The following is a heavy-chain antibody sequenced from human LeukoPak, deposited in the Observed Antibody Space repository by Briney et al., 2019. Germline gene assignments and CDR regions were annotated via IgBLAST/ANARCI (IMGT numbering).Heavy chain of an antibody. V-gene: IGHV4-34*01. CDR3: ARDRQQLVRGDHFDY. D-gene: IGHD6-13*01. CDR2: INHSGST. Sequence: SETLSLTCAVYGGSFSGYYWSWIRQPPGKGLEWIGEINHSGSTNYNPSLKSRVTMSVDTSKNQFSLKLSSVTAADTAVYYCARDRQQLVRGDHFDYWGQGTLVTVSS. CDR1: GGSFSGYY. J-gene: IGHJ4*02.